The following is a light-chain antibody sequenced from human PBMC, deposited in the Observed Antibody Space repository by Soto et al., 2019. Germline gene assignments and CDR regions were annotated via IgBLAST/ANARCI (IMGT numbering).Light chain of an antibody. J-gene: IGKJ4*01. CDR2: DVS. Sequence: ETVLTQSPATLSLSPGEGATLSCRASQSVSSFLAWYQQKPGQAPRLLIYDVSNRATGIPARFSGSGSGTDFTLTISSLQPEDFATYYCQQSFSPLTFGGGTPQLTFGGGTKVDI. CDR3: QQSFSPLTFGGGTPQLT. V-gene: IGKV3-11*01. CDR1: QSVSSF.